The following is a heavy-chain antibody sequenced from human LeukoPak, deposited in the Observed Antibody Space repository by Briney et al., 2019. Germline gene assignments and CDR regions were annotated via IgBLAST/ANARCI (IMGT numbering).Heavy chain of an antibody. J-gene: IGHJ4*02. Sequence: GESLKISCNGSGFSFTSNWIGWVRQIPGKGLEWIRIIYPADSDTRYSPSFQGQVTISPDTSINTAYLQWTGLKASVTAMYYCARDLDSRFDSWGQGNLVTVSS. CDR1: GFSFTSNW. CDR3: ARDLDSRFDS. D-gene: IGHD3-22*01. V-gene: IGHV5-51*01. CDR2: IYPADSDT.